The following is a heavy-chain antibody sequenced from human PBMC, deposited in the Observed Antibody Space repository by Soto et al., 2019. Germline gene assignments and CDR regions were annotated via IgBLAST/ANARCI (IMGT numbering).Heavy chain of an antibody. CDR1: GGSISSGGYY. CDR2: IYYSGST. V-gene: IGHV4-31*03. Sequence: SETLSLTCTVSGGSISSGGYYWSWIRQHPGKGLEWIGYIYYSGSTYYNPSLKSRVTISVDTSKNQLSLKLSSVTAADTAVYYCASSLGYCSSTSCYARPRGYYYYGMDVWGQGTTVTVSS. J-gene: IGHJ6*02. D-gene: IGHD2-2*01. CDR3: ASSLGYCSSTSCYARPRGYYYYGMDV.